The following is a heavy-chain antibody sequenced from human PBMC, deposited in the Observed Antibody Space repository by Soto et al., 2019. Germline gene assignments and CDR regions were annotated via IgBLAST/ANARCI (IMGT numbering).Heavy chain of an antibody. V-gene: IGHV3-33*01. CDR1: GFTFGRYG. CDR2: IWNDGSKQ. J-gene: IGHJ5*02. Sequence: QVQLVESGGAWSHLGGPLGPPCLPPGFTFGRYGLHGFPRAPGKGREWVAVIWNDGSKQVYDNSVKGRFTISRDNSKNTLYLEMDSLRDEDTSVYYCARDDDYEANAIDLWGQGTLVTVSS. CDR3: ARDDDYEANAIDL. D-gene: IGHD4-17*01.